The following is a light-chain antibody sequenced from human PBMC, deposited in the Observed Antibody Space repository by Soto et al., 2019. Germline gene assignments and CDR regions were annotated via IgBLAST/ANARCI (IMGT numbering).Light chain of an antibody. CDR1: QSISTF. V-gene: IGKV1-39*01. Sequence: DIQMTQSPSSLSASVGDRVTITCRPSQSISTFLNWYQQKPGTAPKLLMHATSILQSGVPSRFSGSGSGTEFTLTISSLQPEDFATYYCQQSYSSTWTFGQGTKVEI. CDR2: ATS. J-gene: IGKJ1*01. CDR3: QQSYSSTWT.